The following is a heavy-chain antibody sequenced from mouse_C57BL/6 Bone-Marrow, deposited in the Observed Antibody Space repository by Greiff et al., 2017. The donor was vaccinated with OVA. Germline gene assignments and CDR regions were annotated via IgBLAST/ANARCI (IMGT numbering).Heavy chain of an antibody. CDR3: SSLYPLFAY. CDR2: IDLNSGGT. J-gene: IGHJ3*01. CDR1: GYTFTSYG. Sequence: QVQLQQPGAELVKPGASVKLSCKASGYTFTSYGMHWVKQRPGRGLEWIGRIDLNSGGTKYHEKVKGKATLTGDKPSSTTYMQLSSLTSEDSAVYYCSSLYPLFAYWGQGTLLTVSA. D-gene: IGHD2-3*01. V-gene: IGHV1-72*01.